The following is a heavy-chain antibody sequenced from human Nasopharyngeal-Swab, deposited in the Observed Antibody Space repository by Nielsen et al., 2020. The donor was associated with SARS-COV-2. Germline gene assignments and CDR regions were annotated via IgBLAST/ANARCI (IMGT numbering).Heavy chain of an antibody. V-gene: IGHV3-33*01. CDR3: ARVRYGSGSYFDY. J-gene: IGHJ4*02. CDR1: GYTFTSYG. D-gene: IGHD3-10*01. CDR2: IWYDGSDK. Sequence: SCKASGYTFTSYGMHWVRQAPGKGLEWVAVIWYDGSDKYYGDSVKGRCTISRDNSKNTLYLQVNSLRAEDTAVYYCARVRYGSGSYFDYWGQGTLVTVSS.